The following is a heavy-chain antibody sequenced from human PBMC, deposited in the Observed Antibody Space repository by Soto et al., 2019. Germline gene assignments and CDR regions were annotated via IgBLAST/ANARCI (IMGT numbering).Heavy chain of an antibody. Sequence: QVQLVQSGAEVKKPGSSVKVSCKASGGTLSNNAISWVRQAPGQGLEWMGGIIPLSATTNYAQKFQGRVTITADISTSTAYMELTSLRSEDTAVYYCARGFDDRGFVVVPAAIPWYYGMDVWGQGTTVTVSS. V-gene: IGHV1-69*06. D-gene: IGHD2-2*01. CDR2: IIPLSATT. CDR1: GGTLSNNA. CDR3: ARGFDDRGFVVVPAAIPWYYGMDV. J-gene: IGHJ6*02.